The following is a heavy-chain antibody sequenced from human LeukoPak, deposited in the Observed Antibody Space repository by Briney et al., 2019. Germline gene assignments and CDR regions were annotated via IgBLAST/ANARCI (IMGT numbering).Heavy chain of an antibody. Sequence: GGSLRLSCTASGFTFGDYAMSWVRQAPVKGLEWVGFIRSKAYGGTTEYVASVKGRFTISRDDSKSIAYLQMNSLKTEDTAVYYCTRGRCSSTSCYSFDYWGQGTLVTVSS. CDR2: IRSKAYGGTT. CDR3: TRGRCSSTSCYSFDY. CDR1: GFTFGDYA. D-gene: IGHD2-2*01. J-gene: IGHJ4*02. V-gene: IGHV3-49*04.